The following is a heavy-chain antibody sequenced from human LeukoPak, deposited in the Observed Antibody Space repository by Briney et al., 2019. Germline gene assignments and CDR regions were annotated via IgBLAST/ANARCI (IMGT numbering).Heavy chain of an antibody. Sequence: SCKASGGTFSSYGMHWVRQAPGKGLEWVAVISYDGSNKYYADSVKGRFTISRDNSKNTLYLQMNSLRAEDTAVYYCAKDRGGGSQWYYFDYWGQGTLVTVSS. J-gene: IGHJ4*02. D-gene: IGHD1-26*01. CDR1: GGTFSSYG. V-gene: IGHV3-30*18. CDR2: ISYDGSNK. CDR3: AKDRGGGSQWYYFDY.